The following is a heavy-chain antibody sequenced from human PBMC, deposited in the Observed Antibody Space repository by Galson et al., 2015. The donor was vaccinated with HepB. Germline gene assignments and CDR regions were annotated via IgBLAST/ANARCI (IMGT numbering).Heavy chain of an antibody. Sequence: SVKVSCKASGYTFTSYGISWVRRAPGQGLEWMGWISGYNGNTQYAQKLQGRVTMTTDTSTSTAHMELRSLRSDDTAVYYCARYSGIYYGPPTDWGQGTLVTVSS. D-gene: IGHD1-26*01. J-gene: IGHJ4*02. V-gene: IGHV1-18*01. CDR3: ARYSGIYYGPPTD. CDR1: GYTFTSYG. CDR2: ISGYNGNT.